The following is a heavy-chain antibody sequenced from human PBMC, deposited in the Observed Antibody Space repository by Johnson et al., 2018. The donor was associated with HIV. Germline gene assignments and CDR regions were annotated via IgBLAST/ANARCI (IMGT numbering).Heavy chain of an antibody. J-gene: IGHJ3*01. D-gene: IGHD2-15*01. Sequence: EVQLVESGGGLVQPGGSLRLSCGASGFTFSNYWMQWVRQAPGKGLVWVSRINGDGSRSTYADSVKGRFTIARDNAKNTLYLEMKSLRSEDTAVYYCARTSCSGASCLGYDPFDVWGQGTMVTVPS. CDR3: ARTSCSGASCLGYDPFDV. CDR2: INGDGSRS. CDR1: GFTFSNYW. V-gene: IGHV3-74*01.